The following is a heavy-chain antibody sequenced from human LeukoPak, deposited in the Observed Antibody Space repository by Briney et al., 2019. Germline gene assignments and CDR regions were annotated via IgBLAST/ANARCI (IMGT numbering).Heavy chain of an antibody. CDR3: ARERVGATIGFDN. CDR2: IYYSGGT. J-gene: IGHJ4*02. Sequence: SETLSLTCTVSGGSMSRYFWSWIRQPPGKGLEWIGYIYYSGGTNYNPSLKSRVTISVDTSKNQFSLKLSSVTAADTAVYYCARERVGATIGFDNWGQGTLVTVSS. D-gene: IGHD1-26*01. V-gene: IGHV4-59*01. CDR1: GGSMSRYF.